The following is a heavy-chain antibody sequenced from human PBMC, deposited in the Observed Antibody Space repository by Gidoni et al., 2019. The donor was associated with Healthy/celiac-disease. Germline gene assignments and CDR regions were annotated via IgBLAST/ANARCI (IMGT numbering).Heavy chain of an antibody. J-gene: IGHJ6*02. CDR3: AREIGVVNGMDV. Sequence: QVQLVQSGAEVRKPGASVKVSCTASRDTFTGYYMPWVRQAPGQGLEWMGWINPNSGGTNYAQKFQGWVTMTRDTSISTAYMELSRLRSDDTAVYYCAREIGVVNGMDVWGQGTTVTVSS. D-gene: IGHD3-3*01. CDR1: RDTFTGYY. CDR2: INPNSGGT. V-gene: IGHV1-2*04.